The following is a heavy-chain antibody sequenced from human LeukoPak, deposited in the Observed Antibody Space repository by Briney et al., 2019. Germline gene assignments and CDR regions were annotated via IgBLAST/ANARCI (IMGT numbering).Heavy chain of an antibody. CDR1: GYSFTSYW. CDR2: IYPGDSDT. D-gene: IGHD2-2*01. Sequence: GESLKISCKGSGYSFTSYWIGWVRQMPGKGLEWMGIIYPGDSDTRYSPSFQGQVTISADKSISTAYLQWSSLKASDTAMYYCARFRGYCSSTSCLYYYYMDVWGKGTTVTVSS. CDR3: ARFRGYCSSTSCLYYYYMDV. V-gene: IGHV5-51*01. J-gene: IGHJ6*03.